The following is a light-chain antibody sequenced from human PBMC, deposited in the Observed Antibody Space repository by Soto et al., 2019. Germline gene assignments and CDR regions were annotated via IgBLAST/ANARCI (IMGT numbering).Light chain of an antibody. CDR1: LSVSSNY. J-gene: IGKJ4*01. CDR3: QQYGSSSSN. CDR2: GAS. Sequence: EIVLTQSPGTLSLSQGERATLSCRASLSVSSNYVAWYQQKPGQAPRLLIYGASSRATGIPDRFSGSGSGTDFTLTVSRLEPEDFAVYYCQQYGSSSSNFGGGTKV. V-gene: IGKV3-20*01.